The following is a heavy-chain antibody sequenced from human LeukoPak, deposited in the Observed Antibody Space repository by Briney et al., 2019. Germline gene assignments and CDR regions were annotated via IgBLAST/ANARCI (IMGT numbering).Heavy chain of an antibody. J-gene: IGHJ4*02. CDR2: IDPSDSYT. Sequence: KPGESLKISCKGSGYSFTSYWISWVRQMPGKGLEWMGRIDPSDSYTNYSPPFQGHVTISADKSISTAYLQWSSLKASDTAMYYCARQEGATYYFDYWGQGTLVTVSS. V-gene: IGHV5-10-1*01. CDR1: GYSFTSYW. D-gene: IGHD1-26*01. CDR3: ARQEGATYYFDY.